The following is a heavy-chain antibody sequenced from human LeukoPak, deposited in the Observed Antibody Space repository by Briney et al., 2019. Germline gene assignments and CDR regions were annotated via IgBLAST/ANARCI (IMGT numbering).Heavy chain of an antibody. CDR3: ARYSGYYYYFDY. CDR1: GGSISSYY. V-gene: IGHV4-59*12. J-gene: IGHJ4*02. D-gene: IGHD3-22*01. CDR2: IYYSGST. Sequence: PSETLSLTCTVSGGSISSYYWSWIRQPPGKGLEWIGYIYYSGSTYYNPSLKSRVTISVDRSKNQFSLKLSSVTAADTAVYYCARYSGYYYYFDYWGQGTLVTVSS.